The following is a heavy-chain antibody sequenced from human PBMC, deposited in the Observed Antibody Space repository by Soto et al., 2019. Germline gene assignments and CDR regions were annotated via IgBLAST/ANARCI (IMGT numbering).Heavy chain of an antibody. CDR3: ARYSAASGTYYFDY. J-gene: IGHJ4*01. CDR1: GDSIIGTHW. Sequence: PSETLSLTCAVSGDSIIGTHWWSWVRRPPGKGLEFIGETHHSRGTNYNPSLRSQVTMSLDKSKNQLSLILYSVTAADTGVYYCARYSAASGTYYFDYWGQGTLVTVSS. D-gene: IGHD6-13*01. V-gene: IGHV4-4*02. CDR2: THHSRGT.